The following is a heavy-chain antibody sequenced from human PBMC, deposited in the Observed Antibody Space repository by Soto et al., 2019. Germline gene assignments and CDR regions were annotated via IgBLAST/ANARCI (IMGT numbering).Heavy chain of an antibody. CDR1: GYTFTSYA. CDR2: INAGNGNT. CDR3: ARAGYCSSTICSDALDI. V-gene: IGHV1-3*01. D-gene: IGHD2-2*01. Sequence: HVQLVQSGAEVKKPGASVKVSCKASGYTFTSYAMHWVRQAPGQRLEWMGWINAGNGNTKYSQKFQGRVTITRGTSACTDYVELSRLRSRDMAVYYCARAGYCSSTICSDALDIWGEGTKVTVSS. J-gene: IGHJ3*02.